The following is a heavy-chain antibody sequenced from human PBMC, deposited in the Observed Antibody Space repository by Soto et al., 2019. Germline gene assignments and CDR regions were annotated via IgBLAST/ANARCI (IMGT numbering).Heavy chain of an antibody. J-gene: IGHJ4*02. CDR2: ISAYNGNT. V-gene: IGHV1-18*01. D-gene: IGHD3-3*01. CDR3: ARTLNEWLLGLD. Sequence: QVKLVQSGAKVKKPGASVKVSCKASGYTFTSYGISWVRKAPGQGLEWMGWISAYNGNTNYAQKFQGRVTMTTDTSTSTAYMELRSLRSDDTAVYYCARTLNEWLLGLDWGQGTLVTVSS. CDR1: GYTFTSYG.